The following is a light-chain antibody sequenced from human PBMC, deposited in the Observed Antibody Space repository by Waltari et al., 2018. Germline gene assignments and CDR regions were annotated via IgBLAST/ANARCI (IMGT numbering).Light chain of an antibody. V-gene: IGKV3-11*01. J-gene: IGKJ4*01. Sequence: EMVLTQSPATLSLSPGERATLSCRASQSSSIYLAWYQQKTGQAPGLLIGDASNRATSIPARFSGSGSGTDFTLTISGLEPEDFAVYYCQHRSSLPLTFGGGTKLEIK. CDR2: DAS. CDR3: QHRSSLPLT. CDR1: QSSSIY.